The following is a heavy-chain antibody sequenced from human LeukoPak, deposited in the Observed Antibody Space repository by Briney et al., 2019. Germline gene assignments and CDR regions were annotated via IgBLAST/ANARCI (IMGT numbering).Heavy chain of an antibody. CDR1: GFTFSSYA. CDR3: ASTSTIFGVVIATKFDY. V-gene: IGHV3-23*01. CDR2: ISGSGGST. Sequence: PGGSLRLSCAASGFTFSSYAMSWVRQAPGKGLEWVSAISGSGGSTYYADSVKGRFIILRSNSKKLLYLQMNSLSAEDTAVYYCASTSTIFGVVIATKFDYWGQGTLVTVSS. D-gene: IGHD3-3*01. J-gene: IGHJ4*02.